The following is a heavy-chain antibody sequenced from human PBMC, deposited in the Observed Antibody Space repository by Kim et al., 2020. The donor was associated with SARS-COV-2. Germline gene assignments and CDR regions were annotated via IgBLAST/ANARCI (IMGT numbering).Heavy chain of an antibody. V-gene: IGHV3-7*03. J-gene: IGHJ4*02. CDR2: EK. Sequence: EKYSLDSVKGRFTISRNNAKNSLYLQINSLRREDPAVYYCARHINWKYDYWGQGTLVTVSS. CDR3: ARHINWKYDY. D-gene: IGHD1-7*01.